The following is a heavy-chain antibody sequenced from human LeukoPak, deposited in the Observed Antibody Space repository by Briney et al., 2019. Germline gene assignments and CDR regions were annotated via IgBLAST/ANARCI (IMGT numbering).Heavy chain of an antibody. CDR1: GGSFSCYY. J-gene: IGHJ4*02. Sequence: ETLSLTCAVYGGSFSCYYWSWIRQPPGKGLEWIGEINHSGSTNYNPSLKSRVTISVDTSKNQFSLKLSSVTAADTAVYYCARGWKSGYYPYYFDYWGQGTLVTVSS. CDR2: INHSGST. CDR3: ARGWKSGYYPYYFDY. D-gene: IGHD3-3*01. V-gene: IGHV4-34*01.